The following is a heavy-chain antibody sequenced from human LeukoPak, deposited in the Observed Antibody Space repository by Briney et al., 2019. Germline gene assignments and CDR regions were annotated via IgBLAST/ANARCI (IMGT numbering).Heavy chain of an antibody. V-gene: IGHV3-23*01. CDR3: ARRAAALKY. J-gene: IGHJ4*02. CDR1: GFTFSSYA. Sequence: PGGSLRLSCAASGFTFSSYAMSWVRQAPGKGLEWVSVISSSGGSTYYADSVKGRFTISRDNSKNTLYLQMDSLRAEDTAVYYCARRAAALKYWGQGTLVTVSS. D-gene: IGHD6-13*01. CDR2: ISSSGGST.